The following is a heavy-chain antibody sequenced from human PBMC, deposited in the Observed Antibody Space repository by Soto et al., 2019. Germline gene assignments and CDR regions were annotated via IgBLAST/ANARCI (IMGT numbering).Heavy chain of an antibody. J-gene: IGHJ4*02. Sequence: QVQLVESGGGVVQPGRSLRLSCAASGFTFSSYGMHWVRQAPGKGLEWVEVISYDGSNKYYADSVKGRFTISRDNSKNTLYLQMNSLRAEDTAVYYCAKANWGSGVDYWGQGTLVTVSS. D-gene: IGHD7-27*01. CDR3: AKANWGSGVDY. CDR1: GFTFSSYG. CDR2: ISYDGSNK. V-gene: IGHV3-30*18.